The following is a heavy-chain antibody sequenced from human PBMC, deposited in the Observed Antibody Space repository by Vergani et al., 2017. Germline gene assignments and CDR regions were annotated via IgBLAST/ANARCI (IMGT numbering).Heavy chain of an antibody. Sequence: QVQLMQSGAEVKKPGASVKVSCKASAYTFTAYNMHWVRQAPGQGLEWMGWINPKTGGTNYAQKFHGRVTMTRDTSISTAYMERSSLKSDDAALYYCARRLGYDSPFDYWGQGTLVTVSS. D-gene: IGHD3-3*01. J-gene: IGHJ4*02. CDR2: INPKTGGT. CDR1: AYTFTAYN. CDR3: ARRLGYDSPFDY. V-gene: IGHV1-2*02.